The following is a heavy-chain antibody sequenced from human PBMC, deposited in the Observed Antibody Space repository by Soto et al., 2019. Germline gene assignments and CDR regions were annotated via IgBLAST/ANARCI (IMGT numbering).Heavy chain of an antibody. D-gene: IGHD2-15*01. CDR3: ARYWSAGTLYGAFDI. V-gene: IGHV1-69*06. Sequence: SVKVSCKASGGTFSDYTMSWLRQAPGRGLEWMGGIIPMIGATNNAQKLKGRLTITADKSTGTVYMELNSLRSDDTAVYYCARYWSAGTLYGAFDIWGQGTEVTVSS. CDR2: IIPMIGAT. J-gene: IGHJ3*02. CDR1: GGTFSDYT.